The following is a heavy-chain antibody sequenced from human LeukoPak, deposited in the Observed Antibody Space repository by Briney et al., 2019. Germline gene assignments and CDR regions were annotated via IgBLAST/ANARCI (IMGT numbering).Heavy chain of an antibody. V-gene: IGHV3-74*01. CDR3: ARGGETNNWYPGYFDH. Sequence: GGSLRLSCAASGFTFSNYWMHWVRQAPGKGPVWVSRIKSDGSSTRFADSVQGRFTISRDNGKNTLYLQMNSLRAEDTAVYYCARGGETNNWYPGYFDHWGQGTLVTVSS. CDR2: IKSDGSST. CDR1: GFTFSNYW. D-gene: IGHD1-1*01. J-gene: IGHJ4*02.